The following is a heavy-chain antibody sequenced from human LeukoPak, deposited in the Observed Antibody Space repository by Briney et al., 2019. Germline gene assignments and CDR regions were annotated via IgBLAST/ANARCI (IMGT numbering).Heavy chain of an antibody. J-gene: IGHJ6*03. CDR3: AKDGGGLTGTTYYYYYMDV. D-gene: IGHD1-20*01. Sequence: GGSLRLSCAASGFTFSNYAMHWVRQAPGKGLEWVAVISFDGSNKYYADSVKGRLTISRDYSKNTLYLQMNSLRAEDTAVYYCAKDGGGLTGTTYYYYYMDVWGKGTTVTVSS. CDR1: GFTFSNYA. V-gene: IGHV3-30*04. CDR2: ISFDGSNK.